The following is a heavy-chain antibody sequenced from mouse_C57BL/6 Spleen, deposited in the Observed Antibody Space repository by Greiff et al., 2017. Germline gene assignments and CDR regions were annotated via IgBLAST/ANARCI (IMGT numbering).Heavy chain of an antibody. CDR3: ARGNHFDY. V-gene: IGHV1-82*01. J-gene: IGHJ2*01. Sequence: VKLMESGPELVKPGASVKISCKASGYAFSSSWMNWVKQRPGKGLEWIGRIYPGDGDTNYNGKFKGKATLTADKSSSTAYMQLRSLTSEDSAVYFCARGNHFDYWGQGTTLTVSS. D-gene: IGHD2-1*01. CDR2: IYPGDGDT. CDR1: GYAFSSSW.